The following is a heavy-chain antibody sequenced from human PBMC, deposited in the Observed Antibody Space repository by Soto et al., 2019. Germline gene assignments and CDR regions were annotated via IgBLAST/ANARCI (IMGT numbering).Heavy chain of an antibody. Sequence: GSLRLSCAASGFTFGGYSMNWVLQAPGKGLEWVSYISSSSSTIYYADSVKGRFTISRDNAKNSLYLQMNSLRAEDTAAYYCARDYSSYGPFDYWGQGTLVTVSS. V-gene: IGHV3-48*01. CDR3: ARDYSSYGPFDY. CDR1: GFTFGGYS. J-gene: IGHJ4*02. CDR2: ISSSSSTI. D-gene: IGHD5-18*01.